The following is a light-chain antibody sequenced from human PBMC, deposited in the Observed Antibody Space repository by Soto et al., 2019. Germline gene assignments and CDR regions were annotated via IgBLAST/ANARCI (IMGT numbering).Light chain of an antibody. V-gene: IGKV1-27*01. CDR1: QGISNY. J-gene: IGKJ5*01. CDR3: QKYNSAPSIT. Sequence: DIQMTQSPSSLSASVGDRVTITCRASQGISNYLAWYQQKPGKVPKLLIYAASTLQSGVPSRFIGSGSGTDFTLTISSLQPEDVSTYYCQKYNSAPSITFGQGTRLEIK. CDR2: AAS.